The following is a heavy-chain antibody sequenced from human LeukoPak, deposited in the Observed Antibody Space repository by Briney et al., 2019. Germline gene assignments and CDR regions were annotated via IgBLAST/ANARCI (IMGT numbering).Heavy chain of an antibody. D-gene: IGHD3-22*01. CDR1: GFTFSSHA. CDR2: IDNSGRTI. J-gene: IGHJ4*02. V-gene: IGHV3-48*04. CDR3: ARVLVVITQPFDY. Sequence: PGGSLRLSCAASGFTFSSHAMSWVRQAPGKGLEWVAYIDNSGRTIYYADSVKGRFTISRDNAKNSLYLQMNSLRAEDTAVYYCARVLVVITQPFDYWGQGTLVTVSS.